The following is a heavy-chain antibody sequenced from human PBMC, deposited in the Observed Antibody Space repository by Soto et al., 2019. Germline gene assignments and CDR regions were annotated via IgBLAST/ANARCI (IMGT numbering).Heavy chain of an antibody. J-gene: IGHJ4*02. CDR2: ISSSSSTI. V-gene: IGHV3-48*01. CDR3: ACGGRGYTSFAY. D-gene: IGHD1-26*01. Sequence: EVQLVESGGGLVQPGGSLRLSCAASGFTFSSYTMNWVRQAPGKGLEWVSYISSSSSTIYYADSVKGRFTISRDNAKHSRLLLMDTLRTEDTSVYYCACGGRGYTSFAYWGQGTLVTVSS. CDR1: GFTFSSYT.